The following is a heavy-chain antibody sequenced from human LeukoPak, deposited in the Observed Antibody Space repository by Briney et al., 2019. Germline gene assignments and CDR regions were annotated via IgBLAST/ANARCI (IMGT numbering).Heavy chain of an antibody. CDR2: ISYDGSNK. CDR3: ARDERYCSGGSCYGPDY. J-gene: IGHJ4*02. CDR1: GFTFSSYA. Sequence: PGGSLRLSCAASGFTFSSYAMHWVRQAPGKGLEWVAVISYDGSNKYYADSVKGRFTISRDNSKNTLYLQMNSLRAEDTAVYYCARDERYCSGGSCYGPDYRGQGTLVTVSS. D-gene: IGHD2-15*01. V-gene: IGHV3-30-3*01.